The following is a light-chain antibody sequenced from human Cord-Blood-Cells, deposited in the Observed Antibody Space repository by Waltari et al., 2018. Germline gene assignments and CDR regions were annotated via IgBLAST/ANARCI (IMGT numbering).Light chain of an antibody. CDR2: EGS. CDR3: CSYAGSSTYV. CDR1: SWVVGSFNL. Sequence: ALTRLPPGPGSPGQSIPIPGPGPSWVVGSFNLSSWYQQHPGNAPILMIYEGSKRPSGVSNRFSGSKSGNTASLTISGLQAEDEADYYCCSYAGSSTYVFGTGTKVTVL. J-gene: IGLJ1*01. V-gene: IGLV2-23*01.